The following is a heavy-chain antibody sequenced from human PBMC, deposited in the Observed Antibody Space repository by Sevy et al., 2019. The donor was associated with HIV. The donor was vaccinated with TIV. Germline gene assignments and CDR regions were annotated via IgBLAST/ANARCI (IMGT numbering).Heavy chain of an antibody. CDR3: AKLYYYDSSGYYGSNDAFDI. CDR1: GFTFSSYG. V-gene: IGHV3-30*18. Sequence: GGSLRLSCAASGFTFSSYGMHWARQAPGKGLEWVEVISYDGSNKYYADSVKGRFTISRDNSKNTLYLQMNSLRAEDTAVYYCAKLYYYDSSGYYGSNDAFDIWGQGTIVTVSS. CDR2: ISYDGSNK. J-gene: IGHJ3*02. D-gene: IGHD3-22*01.